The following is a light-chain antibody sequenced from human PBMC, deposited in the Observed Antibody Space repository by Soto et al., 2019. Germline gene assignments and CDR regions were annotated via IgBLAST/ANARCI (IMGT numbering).Light chain of an antibody. CDR3: SSYADSSNV. J-gene: IGLJ1*01. Sequence: QSALTQPPSASGSPGQSVAISCTGTSSDVGGYNYVSWYQQHPGKAPKLLIYEVNKRPSGVPDRFSGSKSGNTASLTVSGLHAEDEADYYCSSYADSSNVFGTGTKVTVL. V-gene: IGLV2-8*01. CDR1: SSDVGGYNY. CDR2: EVN.